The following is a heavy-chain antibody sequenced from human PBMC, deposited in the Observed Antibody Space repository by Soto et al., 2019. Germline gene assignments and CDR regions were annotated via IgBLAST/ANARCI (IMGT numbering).Heavy chain of an antibody. CDR2: ISAYNGNT. J-gene: IGHJ6*02. D-gene: IGHD1-26*01. CDR3: ARDVGDTLDGYYYGMDV. Sequence: QVQLVQSGAEVRKPGASVKVSCKASGYTFTSNAINWVRQAPGQGLEWMGWISAYNGNTNYAQRLQGRVTMTTDTSTSTAYMELRSLRSDDTAVYYCARDVGDTLDGYYYGMDVWGQGTTVTVSS. V-gene: IGHV1-18*01. CDR1: GYTFTSNA.